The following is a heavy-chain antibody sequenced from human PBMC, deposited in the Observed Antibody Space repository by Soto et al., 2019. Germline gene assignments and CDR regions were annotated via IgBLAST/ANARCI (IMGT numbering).Heavy chain of an antibody. Sequence: SEALSVTGAFSGAPISSSHWWSWVRQTPGKGLEWIGEIYHSGSINYNPSLKSRVIISADRSKNQFSLRLSSVTAADTAVYYCATSQLGEYFDYWGQGTLVPVSS. CDR3: ATSQLGEYFDY. J-gene: IGHJ4*02. CDR1: GAPISSSHW. CDR2: IYHSGSI. V-gene: IGHV4-4*02. D-gene: IGHD1-26*01.